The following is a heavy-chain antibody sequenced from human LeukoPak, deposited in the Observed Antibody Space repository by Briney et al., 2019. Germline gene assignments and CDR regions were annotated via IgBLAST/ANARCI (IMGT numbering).Heavy chain of an antibody. Sequence: ASVKVSGKASGGTFSSYAISWVRQAPGQGLEWMGGIIPIFGTANYAQKFQGRVTITADESTSTAYMELSSLRSEDTAVYYCASYYYDSSDLYAFDIWGQGTMVTVSS. D-gene: IGHD3-22*01. CDR2: IIPIFGTA. CDR1: GGTFSSYA. CDR3: ASYYYDSSDLYAFDI. V-gene: IGHV1-69*13. J-gene: IGHJ3*02.